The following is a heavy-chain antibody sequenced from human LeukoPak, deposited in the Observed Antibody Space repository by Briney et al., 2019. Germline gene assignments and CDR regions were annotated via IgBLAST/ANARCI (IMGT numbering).Heavy chain of an antibody. Sequence: GGSLRLSCAASGFTFSSYSMNWVRQAPGKGLEWVSYISSSSSTIYYADSVKGRFTISRDNAKNSLYLQMNSLRTEDTAVYYCATGVSNTWIQLWPNFDFWGQGTLVTVSS. CDR1: GFTFSSYS. V-gene: IGHV3-48*01. J-gene: IGHJ4*02. CDR2: ISSSSSTI. D-gene: IGHD5-18*01. CDR3: ATGVSNTWIQLWPNFDF.